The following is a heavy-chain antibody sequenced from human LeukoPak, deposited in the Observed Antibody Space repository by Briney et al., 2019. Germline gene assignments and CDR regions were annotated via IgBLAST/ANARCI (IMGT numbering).Heavy chain of an antibody. CDR3: ARVRHRGGEGGY. V-gene: IGHV3-7*05. CDR2: IAQDGSEK. CDR1: GFTFSNCW. J-gene: IGHJ4*02. D-gene: IGHD3-16*01. Sequence: VGSLIHCVVASGFTFSNCWVSWVRQAPGRGLEWVANIAQDGSEKNYVDSVKGRFTISRDNARNSLYLLMNSLRAEDTAVYYCARVRHRGGEGGYRGQ.